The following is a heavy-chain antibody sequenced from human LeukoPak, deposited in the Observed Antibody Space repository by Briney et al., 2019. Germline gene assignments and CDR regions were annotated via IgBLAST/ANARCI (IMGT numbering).Heavy chain of an antibody. Sequence: PGGSLRLSCAASGFTFDDYGMSWVRQAPGKGLEWVSGISWNSGSIGYADSVKGRFTISRDNAKNSLYLQMNSLRAEDTALYYCAKSYGTMYWYFDLWGRGTLVTVSS. V-gene: IGHV3-9*01. J-gene: IGHJ2*01. D-gene: IGHD4-17*01. CDR2: ISWNSGSI. CDR3: AKSYGTMYWYFDL. CDR1: GFTFDDYG.